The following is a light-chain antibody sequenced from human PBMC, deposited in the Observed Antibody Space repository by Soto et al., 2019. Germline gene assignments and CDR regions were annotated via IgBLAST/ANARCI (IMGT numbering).Light chain of an antibody. J-gene: IGKJ4*01. Sequence: EIVMTQSPVTLSVSPGERATLSCRASQSVRSNLAWYQKKPGQAPRLLIYGASTRATGIQARFSGSGSGTEFTLTIRSLQSEDFAVYYCQQYNNWHLTFGGGTKVDIK. V-gene: IGKV3-15*01. CDR2: GAS. CDR3: QQYNNWHLT. CDR1: QSVRSN.